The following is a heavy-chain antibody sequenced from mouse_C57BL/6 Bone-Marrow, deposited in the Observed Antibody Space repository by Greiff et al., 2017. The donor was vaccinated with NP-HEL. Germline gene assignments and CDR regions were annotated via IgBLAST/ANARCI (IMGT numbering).Heavy chain of an antibody. CDR3: AREIGYYYGSSSFAY. Sequence: EVHLVESGGGLVKPGGSLKLSCAASGFTFSSYAMSWVRQTPEKRLEWVATISDGGSYTYYPDNVKGRFTISRDNAKNNLYLQMSHLKSEDTAMYYCAREIGYYYGSSSFAYWGQGTLVTVSA. CDR2: ISDGGSYT. D-gene: IGHD1-1*01. J-gene: IGHJ3*01. V-gene: IGHV5-4*01. CDR1: GFTFSSYA.